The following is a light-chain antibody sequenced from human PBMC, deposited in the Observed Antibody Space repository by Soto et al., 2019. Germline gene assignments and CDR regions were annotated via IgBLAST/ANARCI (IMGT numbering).Light chain of an antibody. CDR2: DAS. CDR3: QQYGSSPGLFT. J-gene: IGKJ3*01. Sequence: EIVLTQSPGTLSLSPGERATLSCRASQSVSSTYLAWYQQKPGQAPRLLIYDASRRATGIPDRFSGSGSGTDFTLTISRLEPEDVAVYYCQQYGSSPGLFTFGPGTKVDIK. CDR1: QSVSSTY. V-gene: IGKV3-20*01.